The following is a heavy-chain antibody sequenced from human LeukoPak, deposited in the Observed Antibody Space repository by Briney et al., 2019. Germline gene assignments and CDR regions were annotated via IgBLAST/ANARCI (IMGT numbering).Heavy chain of an antibody. J-gene: IGHJ4*02. D-gene: IGHD2-15*01. CDR2: IYHSGST. CDR3: ARGYIVVVVAATDSFYDY. V-gene: IGHV4-34*01. CDR1: GGSFSGYY. Sequence: SETLSLTCAVYGGSFSGYYWSWIRQPPGKGLEWIGEIYHSGSTNYNPSLKSRVTISVDTSKNQFSLKLSSVTAADTAVYYCARGYIVVVVAATDSFYDYWGQGTLVTVSS.